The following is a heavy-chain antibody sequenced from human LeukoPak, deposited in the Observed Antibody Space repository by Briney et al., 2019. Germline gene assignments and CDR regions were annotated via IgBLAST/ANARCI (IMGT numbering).Heavy chain of an antibody. J-gene: IGHJ4*02. D-gene: IGHD3-16*01. Sequence: GESLKISCKVSGYSFTSQWIGWVRQMPGKGLEWMGIIYPGDSDTRYSPTFRGQVTMSADKSITTAYLQWDNLRASDSAIYYCARDKSDSQGVFDLWGQGTLVTVSS. V-gene: IGHV5-51*01. CDR3: ARDKSDSQGVFDL. CDR2: IYPGDSDT. CDR1: GYSFTSQW.